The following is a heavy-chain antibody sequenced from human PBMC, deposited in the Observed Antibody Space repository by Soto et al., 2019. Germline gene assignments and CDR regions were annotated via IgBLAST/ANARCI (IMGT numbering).Heavy chain of an antibody. CDR3: VKNMSTSPTGVFDF. J-gene: IGHJ3*01. CDR1: GFTFSSYT. Sequence: GGSLRLSCAAAGFTFSSYTMRWVRQAPGKGLEWVSTISGSGGDTYYADSVKGRFTISRDNSKNTLYLQMNSLLAEDTAIYYCVKNMSTSPTGVFDFSGQGTIVIV. CDR2: ISGSGGDT. V-gene: IGHV3-23*01. D-gene: IGHD1-1*01.